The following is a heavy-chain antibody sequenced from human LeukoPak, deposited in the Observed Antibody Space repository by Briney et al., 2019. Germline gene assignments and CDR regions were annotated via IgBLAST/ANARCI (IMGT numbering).Heavy chain of an antibody. D-gene: IGHD5-24*01. J-gene: IGHJ3*02. V-gene: IGHV1-8*01. CDR3: ARRRRDGYNFAFDI. CDR1: GYTFTSYD. Sequence: ASVKVSCKASGYTFTSYDINWVRQATGQGLEWMGWMNPNSGNTGYAQKFQGRVTMTRNTSISTAYMELSSLRSEDTAVYYCARRRRDGYNFAFDIWGQGTMVTVSS. CDR2: MNPNSGNT.